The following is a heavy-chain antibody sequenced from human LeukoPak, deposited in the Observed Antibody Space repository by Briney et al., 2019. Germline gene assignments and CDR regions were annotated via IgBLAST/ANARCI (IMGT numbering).Heavy chain of an antibody. J-gene: IGHJ5*02. Sequence: SETLSLTCTVSGGSISSYYWSWIRQPPGKGLEWIGYIYYSGSTNYNPSLKSRVTISVDTSKNQFSLKLSSVTAADTAVYYCARDNGLWFGELVRDDNWFDPWGQGTLVTVSS. CDR3: ARDNGLWFGELVRDDNWFDP. V-gene: IGHV4-59*12. CDR2: IYYSGST. D-gene: IGHD3-10*01. CDR1: GGSISSYY.